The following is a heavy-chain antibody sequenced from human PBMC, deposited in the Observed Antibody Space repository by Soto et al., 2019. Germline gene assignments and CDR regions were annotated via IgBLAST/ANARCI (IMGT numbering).Heavy chain of an antibody. Sequence: SETLSLTCTVSGGSISSSSYYWGWIRQPPGKGLEWIGSIYYSGSTYYNPSLKSRVTISVDTSKNQFSLKLSSVTAADTAVYYCARHSGYDGSRGSFDYWGQGTLVTVSS. CDR1: GGSISSSSYY. CDR3: ARHSGYDGSRGSFDY. CDR2: IYYSGST. J-gene: IGHJ4*02. V-gene: IGHV4-39*01. D-gene: IGHD5-12*01.